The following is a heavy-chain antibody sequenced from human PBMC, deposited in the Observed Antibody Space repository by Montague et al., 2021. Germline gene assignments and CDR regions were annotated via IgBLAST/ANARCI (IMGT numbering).Heavy chain of an antibody. D-gene: IGHD5-24*01. CDR1: GDSVSSNDAT. CDR3: ARGWQKRFDP. V-gene: IGHV6-1*01. J-gene: IGHJ5*02. Sequence: CPISGDSVSSNDATRNWIRQSPSRGLEWLGRTYYRSKWYNEYAISVKSRITVNPDTSKNQFSLLLNSVTPEDTAVYYCARGWQKRFDPWGQGTLVTVSS. CDR2: TYYRSKWYN.